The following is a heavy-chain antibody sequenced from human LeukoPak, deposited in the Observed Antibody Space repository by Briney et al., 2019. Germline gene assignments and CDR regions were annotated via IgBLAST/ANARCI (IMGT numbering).Heavy chain of an antibody. J-gene: IGHJ4*02. D-gene: IGHD3-9*01. V-gene: IGHV4-61*02. Sequence: SETLSFTCTVSGGSISSGSYYWSWIRQPAGKGLEWIGRIYTSGSTNYNPSLKSRVTISVDTSKNQFSLKLSSVTAADTAVYYCARDKTDYDILTDAGYFDYWGQGTLVTVSS. CDR2: IYTSGST. CDR3: ARDKTDYDILTDAGYFDY. CDR1: GGSISSGSYY.